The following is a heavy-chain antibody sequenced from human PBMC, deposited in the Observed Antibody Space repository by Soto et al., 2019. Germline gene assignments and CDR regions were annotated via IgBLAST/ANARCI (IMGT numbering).Heavy chain of an antibody. J-gene: IGHJ4*02. V-gene: IGHV4-59*01. CDR2: IYYSGST. Sequence: SETLSLTCTVSGGSISSYYWSWIRQPPGKGLEWIGYIYYSGSTNYSPSLKSRVTISVDTSKNQFSLKLSSVTAADTAVYYCARGGYYDSSGRLLYWGQGTLVTVSS. CDR3: ARGGYYDSSGRLLY. CDR1: GGSISSYY. D-gene: IGHD3-22*01.